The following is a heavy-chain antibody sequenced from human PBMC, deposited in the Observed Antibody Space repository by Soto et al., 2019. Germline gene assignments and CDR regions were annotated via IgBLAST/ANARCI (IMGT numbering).Heavy chain of an antibody. Sequence: PGGSLRLSCAASGFTFSDYYMSWIRQAPGKGLEWVSYISSSGSTIYYADSVKGRFTISRDNAKNSLYLQMNSLRAEDTAVYYCARDLGYGRVAHAFDIWGQGTMVTVSS. J-gene: IGHJ3*02. D-gene: IGHD5-18*01. CDR2: ISSSGSTI. CDR1: GFTFSDYY. V-gene: IGHV3-11*01. CDR3: ARDLGYGRVAHAFDI.